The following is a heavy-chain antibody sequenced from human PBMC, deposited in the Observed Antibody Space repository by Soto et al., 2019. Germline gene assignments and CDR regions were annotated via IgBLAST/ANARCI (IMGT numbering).Heavy chain of an antibody. Sequence: ASVKVSCKASGYTFTSCAMHWVRQAPGQGLEWMGWISAYNGNTNYAQKLQGRVTMTTDTSTSTAYMELRSLRSDDTAVYYCARGNRIEAFDIWGQGTMVTVSS. CDR1: GYTFTSCA. J-gene: IGHJ3*02. CDR2: ISAYNGNT. D-gene: IGHD2-15*01. CDR3: ARGNRIEAFDI. V-gene: IGHV1-18*01.